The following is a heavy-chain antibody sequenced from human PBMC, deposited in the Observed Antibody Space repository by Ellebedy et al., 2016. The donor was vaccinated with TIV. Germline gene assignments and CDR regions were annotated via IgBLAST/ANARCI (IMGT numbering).Heavy chain of an antibody. CDR2: IITMFGTA. Sequence: SVKVSCKSSGGSFTSYAISWVRQPAGQGLEGVGGIITMFGTANYAQKVNGRVTVTADESTSTAYMDLSSLRSEDTAVYYCAGTPASSGWYSTFDYWGQGTLVTVSS. V-gene: IGHV1-69*13. CDR1: GGSFTSYA. D-gene: IGHD6-19*01. J-gene: IGHJ4*02. CDR3: AGTPASSGWYSTFDY.